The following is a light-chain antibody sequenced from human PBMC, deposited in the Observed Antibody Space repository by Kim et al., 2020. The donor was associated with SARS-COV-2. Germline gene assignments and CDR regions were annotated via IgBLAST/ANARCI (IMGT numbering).Light chain of an antibody. CDR1: NLGSKS. CDR3: QVWDSSSDWV. V-gene: IGLV3-21*04. J-gene: IGLJ3*02. Sequence: SYELTQPPSVSVAPGKTARITCGGNNLGSKSVHWYQQKPGQAPVLVIYYDSDRPSGIPERFSGSNSGNTATLTISRVEAGDEADYYCQVWDSSSDWVFGGGTQLTVL. CDR2: YDS.